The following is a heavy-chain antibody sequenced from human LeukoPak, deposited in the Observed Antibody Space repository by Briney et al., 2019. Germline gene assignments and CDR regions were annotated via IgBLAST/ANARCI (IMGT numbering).Heavy chain of an antibody. J-gene: IGHJ3*02. CDR3: ARDGYPRRAFDI. Sequence: KTSETLSLTCTVSGGSISSYYWSWIRQPPGKGLEWIGYIYYSGSTNYNPSLKSRVTISVDTSKNQFSLKLSSVTAADTAVYYCARDGYPRRAFDIWGQGTMVTVSS. D-gene: IGHD1-14*01. CDR1: GGSISSYY. V-gene: IGHV4-59*01. CDR2: IYYSGST.